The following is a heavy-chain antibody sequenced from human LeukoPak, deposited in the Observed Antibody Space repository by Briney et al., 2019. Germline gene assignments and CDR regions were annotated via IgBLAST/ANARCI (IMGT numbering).Heavy chain of an antibody. CDR3: ATDGIYYAQHLYAFDI. J-gene: IGHJ3*02. D-gene: IGHD3-10*01. CDR2: VDPEDGET. V-gene: IGHV1-69-2*01. Sequence: ASVKVSCKVSGYTLTDYYMHWVQQAPGKGLEWMGLVDPEDGETIYAEKFQGRVTITADTSTDTAYMELSSLRSEDTAVYYCATDGIYYAQHLYAFDIWGQGTMVTVSS. CDR1: GYTLTDYY.